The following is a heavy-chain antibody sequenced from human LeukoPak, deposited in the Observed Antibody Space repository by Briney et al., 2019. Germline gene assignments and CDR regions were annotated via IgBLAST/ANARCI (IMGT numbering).Heavy chain of an antibody. J-gene: IGHJ6*04. CDR1: GFTFSSYA. D-gene: IGHD6-13*01. CDR2: ISYDGSNK. V-gene: IGHV3-30-3*01. Sequence: PGGSLRLSCAASGFTFSSYAMHWVRQAPGKGLEWVAVISYDGSNKYYADSVKGRFTISRDNSKNTLYLQMNSLRAEDTAVYYCARVRYSSSWYFPGRTRTSYGMDVWGKGTTVTVSS. CDR3: ARVRYSSSWYFPGRTRTSYGMDV.